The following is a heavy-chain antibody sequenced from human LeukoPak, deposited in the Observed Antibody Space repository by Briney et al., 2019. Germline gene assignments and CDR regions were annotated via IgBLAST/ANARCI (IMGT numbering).Heavy chain of an antibody. CDR2: IYYSGST. D-gene: IGHD6-19*01. V-gene: IGHV4-59*01. CDR1: GGSISSYY. J-gene: IGHJ4*02. CDR3: ARIPYSSGWYGAGGVHYYFDY. Sequence: SETQSLTCTVSGGSISSYYWSWIRQPPGKGLEWIGYIYYSGSTNYNPSLKSRVTISVDTSKNQFSLKLSSVTAADTAVYYCARIPYSSGWYGAGGVHYYFDYWGQGTLVTVSS.